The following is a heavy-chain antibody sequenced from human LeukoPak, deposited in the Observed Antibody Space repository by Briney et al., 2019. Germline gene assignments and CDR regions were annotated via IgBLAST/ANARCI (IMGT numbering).Heavy chain of an antibody. CDR2: IYHSGST. Sequence: PSQTLSLTCAVSGGSISSGGYSWSWIRQPPGKGLEWIGYIYHSGSTYYNPSLKSRVTISVDTSKNQFSLKLNSVTAADTAVYYCARSGGSGWYGKGYFDYWGQGTLVTVSS. V-gene: IGHV4-30-2*02. CDR3: ARSGGSGWYGKGYFDY. CDR1: GGSISSGGYS. J-gene: IGHJ4*02. D-gene: IGHD6-19*01.